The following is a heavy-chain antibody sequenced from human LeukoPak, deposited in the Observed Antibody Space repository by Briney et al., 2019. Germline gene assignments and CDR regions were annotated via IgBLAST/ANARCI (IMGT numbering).Heavy chain of an antibody. D-gene: IGHD6-13*01. J-gene: IGHJ6*04. CDR2: IWYDGSNK. V-gene: IGHV3-33*01. CDR3: ARGQQLVRQKYYYYYGMDV. Sequence: PGGSLRLSCAASGFTFSSYGMHWVRQAPGKGLEWVAVIWYDGSNKCYADSVKGRFTISRDNSKNTLYLQMNSLRAEDTAVYYCARGQQLVRQKYYYYYGMDVWGKGTTVTVSS. CDR1: GFTFSSYG.